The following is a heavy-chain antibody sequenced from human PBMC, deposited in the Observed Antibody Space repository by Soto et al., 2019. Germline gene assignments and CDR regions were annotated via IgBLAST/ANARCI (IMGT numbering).Heavy chain of an antibody. CDR2: IKSKIDGGTT. J-gene: IGHJ4*02. D-gene: IGHD3-22*01. CDR3: TTDLGPYYYDSSGYSHY. Sequence: GSLRLSCAASGFTFSNAWMNWVRQAPGKGLEWVGRIKSKIDGGTTDYAAPMKGRFTISRDDSKNTLYLQMNSLKTEDTAVYYCTTDLGPYYYDSSGYSHYWGQGTLVTVSS. CDR1: GFTFSNAW. V-gene: IGHV3-15*07.